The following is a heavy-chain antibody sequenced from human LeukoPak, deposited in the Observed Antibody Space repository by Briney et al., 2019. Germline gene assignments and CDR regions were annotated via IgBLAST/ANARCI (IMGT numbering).Heavy chain of an antibody. D-gene: IGHD2-2*01. CDR3: ARMSHCSSTSCYGYYYYYFMDV. J-gene: IGHJ6*03. Sequence: SETLSLTCGIYGGSFTGYYWSWIRQPPGMGLEWIGEIRDHGGTNYNPSLKSRVTISGDTSKSQFSLKLSSVTAADTAVYYCARMSHCSSTSCYGYYYYYFMDVWGKGTTVTVSS. CDR2: IRDHGGT. CDR1: GGSFTGYY. V-gene: IGHV4-34*01.